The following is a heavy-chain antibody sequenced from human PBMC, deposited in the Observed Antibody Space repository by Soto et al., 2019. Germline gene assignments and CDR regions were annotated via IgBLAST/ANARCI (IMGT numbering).Heavy chain of an antibody. CDR3: ASRYESSDY. D-gene: IGHD3-22*01. CDR2: IIPILGIA. V-gene: IGHV1-69*02. J-gene: IGHJ4*02. Sequence: QVQLVQSGAEVKKPGSSVKVSCKASGGTFSSYTISWVRQAPGQGLEWMGRIIPILGIANYAQKFQGRVTITADKSTSTASMELISLRSEDRAVYYCASRYESSDYWGQGTLVTVSS. CDR1: GGTFSSYT.